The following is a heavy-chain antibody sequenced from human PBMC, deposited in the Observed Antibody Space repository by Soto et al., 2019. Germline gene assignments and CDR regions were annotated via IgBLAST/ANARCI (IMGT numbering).Heavy chain of an antibody. V-gene: IGHV3-11*01. CDR2: FSSSGYTI. Sequence: QVQLVESGGGLVKPGGALRLSCEASGFTFSGYYMTWIRQAPGKGLEWISYFSSSGYTIRYADSVEGRFTVSRDDAKKTLYLQMNSLRAEDTAVYYCAKRSGGFSEFDYWGQGTLVTVSS. CDR1: GFTFSGYY. CDR3: AKRSGGFSEFDY. D-gene: IGHD5-12*01. J-gene: IGHJ4*02.